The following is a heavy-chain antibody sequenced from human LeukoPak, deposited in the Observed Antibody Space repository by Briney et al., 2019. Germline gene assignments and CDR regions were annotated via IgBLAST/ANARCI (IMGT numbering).Heavy chain of an antibody. V-gene: IGHV3-23*01. CDR3: AKVCYYDFRFDP. Sequence: GGSLRLSCAVSGITLSNYGMSWVRQAPGKGLEWVAGISDSGGRTNYADSVKGRFTISRDNSKNTLYLQMNSLRAEDTAVYYCAKVCYYDFRFDPWGQGTLVTVSS. CDR1: GITLSNYG. CDR2: ISDSGGRT. D-gene: IGHD3-3*01. J-gene: IGHJ5*02.